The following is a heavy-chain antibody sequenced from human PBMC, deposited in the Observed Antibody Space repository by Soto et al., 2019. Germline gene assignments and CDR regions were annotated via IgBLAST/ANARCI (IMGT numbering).Heavy chain of an antibody. CDR3: ARDESEVSDNYRFDY. CDR1: GFTFTNYW. CDR2: INPDGSTK. J-gene: IGHJ4*02. D-gene: IGHD1-20*01. V-gene: IGHV3-7*03. Sequence: GGSLRLSCAASGFTFTNYWMSWVRQTPGKGLEWLANINPDGSTKMFLDSVRGRFTISRDNAENSLFLQMNSLRAEDTAIYYCARDESEVSDNYRFDYCGQGALVTVSS.